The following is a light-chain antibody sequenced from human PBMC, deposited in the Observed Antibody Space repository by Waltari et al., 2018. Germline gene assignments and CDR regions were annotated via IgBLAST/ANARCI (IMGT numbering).Light chain of an antibody. V-gene: IGLV2-14*01. CDR2: GVS. J-gene: IGLJ1*01. Sequence: QSALTQPASVSGSPGQSITISCTGTSSDVDNYNFVSWYQQHPGKAPKLMIYGVSKRPPGVSDRFSCSKSGNTASLTISGLQAEDEADYYCSSYTNIITYVFGTGTKVTVL. CDR1: SSDVDNYNF. CDR3: SSYTNIITYV.